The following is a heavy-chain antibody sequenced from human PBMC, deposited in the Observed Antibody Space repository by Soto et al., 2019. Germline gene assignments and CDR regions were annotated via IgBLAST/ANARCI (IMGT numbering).Heavy chain of an antibody. Sequence: QVQLVQSGTEVKKPGASVKVSCKASGYTFTSYYMHLVRQAPGQGLGWMGIINPSDGSTGYAQKFQGRVTMTRDTSTTTVYMEVSSLRSEDTAVYYCALNAFDFWGQGTMVTVSS. J-gene: IGHJ3*01. CDR3: ALNAFDF. CDR2: INPSDGST. V-gene: IGHV1-46*01. CDR1: GYTFTSYY.